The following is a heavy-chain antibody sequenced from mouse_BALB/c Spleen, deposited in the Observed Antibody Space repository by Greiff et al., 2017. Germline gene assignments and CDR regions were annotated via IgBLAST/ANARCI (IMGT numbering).Heavy chain of an antibody. CDR2: IWGGGST. V-gene: IGHV2-6-5*01. D-gene: IGHD1-1*01. Sequence: QVQLKESGPGLVAPSQSLSITCTVSGFSLTDYGVSWIRQPPGKGLEWLGVIWGGGSTYYNSALKSRLSISKDNSKSQVFLKMNSLQTDDTARYYCARDIYYYGSSSYAMDDWGQGTAVTVSS. CDR3: ARDIYYYGSSSYAMDD. J-gene: IGHJ4*01. CDR1: GFSLTDYG.